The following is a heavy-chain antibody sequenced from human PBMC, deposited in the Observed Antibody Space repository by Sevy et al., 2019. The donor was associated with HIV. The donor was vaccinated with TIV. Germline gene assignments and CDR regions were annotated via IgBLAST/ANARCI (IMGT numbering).Heavy chain of an antibody. CDR2: LIGGGSRT. V-gene: IGHV3-23*01. J-gene: IGHJ6*02. CDR3: AKRRVQSGLSGGGANYGMDV. D-gene: IGHD2-8*02. CDR1: GFPFSSYA. Sequence: GGSLRLSCAASGFPFSSYAMSWGRQAPGKGLEWVSTLIGGGSRTYYVDSVTGRFIISRDNSRNTLYLQMNSLRAEDTAIYYCAKRRVQSGLSGGGANYGMDVCGRGTTVTVSS.